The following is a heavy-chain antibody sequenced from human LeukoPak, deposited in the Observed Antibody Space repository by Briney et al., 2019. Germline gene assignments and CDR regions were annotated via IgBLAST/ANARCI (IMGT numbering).Heavy chain of an antibody. V-gene: IGHV5-51*01. CDR1: GYSFPNYW. D-gene: IGHD6-13*01. J-gene: IGHJ3*02. Sequence: GESLKISCKGSGYSFPNYWIGWVRQMPGQGLEWMGIIYPADSDTRYSPSFQGQVTISADKSISTAYLQWSSLKASDTAMYYCASYSSSWQGNAFDIWGQGTMVTVSS. CDR2: IYPADSDT. CDR3: ASYSSSWQGNAFDI.